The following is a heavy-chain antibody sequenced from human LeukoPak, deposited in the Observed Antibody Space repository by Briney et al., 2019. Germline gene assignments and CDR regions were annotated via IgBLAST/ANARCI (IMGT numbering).Heavy chain of an antibody. CDR3: ARSGPSKYYYYYMDV. CDR2: ISSSSSYI. CDR1: GFTFSSYS. D-gene: IGHD3-3*01. J-gene: IGHJ6*03. Sequence: PGGSLRLSCAASGFTFSSYSMDWVRRAPGKGLEWVSSISSSSSYIYYADSVKGRFTISRDNAKNSLYLQMNSLRAEDTAVYYCARSGPSKYYYYYMDVWGKGTTVTVSS. V-gene: IGHV3-21*01.